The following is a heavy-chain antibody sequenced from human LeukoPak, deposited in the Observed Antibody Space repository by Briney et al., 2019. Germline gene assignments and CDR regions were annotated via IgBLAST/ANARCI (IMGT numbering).Heavy chain of an antibody. J-gene: IGHJ4*02. CDR3: ASSYCSSTSCYDLDY. CDR2: IWYDGSNK. Sequence: GGSLRLSCAASGFTFSSYGMHWVRQAPGKGLEWMAVIWYDGSNKYYADSVKGRFTISRDNSKNTLYLQMNSLRAEDTAVYYCASSYCSSTSCYDLDYWGQGTLVTVSS. D-gene: IGHD2-2*01. CDR1: GFTFSSYG. V-gene: IGHV3-33*01.